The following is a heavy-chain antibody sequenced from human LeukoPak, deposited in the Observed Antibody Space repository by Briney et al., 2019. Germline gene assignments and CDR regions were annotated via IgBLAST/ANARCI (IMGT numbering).Heavy chain of an antibody. J-gene: IGHJ3*02. Sequence: ASVKVSCKASGYTFTDNHIYWVRQAPGQGLECMGWIDPNSGGPNYAQKFQGRVTMTRDASISTAYMELSNLRSDDTAVYYCARERGISAFDIWGQGTMVIVSS. CDR1: GYTFTDNH. V-gene: IGHV1-2*02. CDR3: ARERGISAFDI. CDR2: IDPNSGGP. D-gene: IGHD3-16*01.